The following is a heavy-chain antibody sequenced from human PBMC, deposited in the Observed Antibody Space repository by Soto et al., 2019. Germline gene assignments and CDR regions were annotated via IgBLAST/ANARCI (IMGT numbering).Heavy chain of an antibody. D-gene: IGHD3-16*01. J-gene: IGHJ5*02. CDR3: ARDLHDYVSFRFDP. V-gene: IGHV3-11*06. CDR2: ITSSGTYT. CDR1: GFTFSDYY. Sequence: PGGSLRLSCSLSGFTFSDYYMSWIRQAPGKGLEWISYITSSGTYTMYADSVKGRFTISRDNARNSLYLQMNNLRAEDTAVYYCARDLHDYVSFRFDPWGQGTLVT.